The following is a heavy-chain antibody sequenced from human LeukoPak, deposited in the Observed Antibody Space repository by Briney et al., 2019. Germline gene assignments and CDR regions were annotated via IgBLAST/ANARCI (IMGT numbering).Heavy chain of an antibody. D-gene: IGHD3-10*01. Sequence: ASVKVSCKASGYTFTSYYMHWVRQAPGQGLEWMGIINPSGGSTSYAQKFQGRVTMTRDTSTSTVYMELSSLRSEDTAVYYCARGSQVLLWFGESYFDYWGQGTLVTVSS. J-gene: IGHJ4*02. CDR2: INPSGGST. CDR1: GYTFTSYY. V-gene: IGHV1-46*01. CDR3: ARGSQVLLWFGESYFDY.